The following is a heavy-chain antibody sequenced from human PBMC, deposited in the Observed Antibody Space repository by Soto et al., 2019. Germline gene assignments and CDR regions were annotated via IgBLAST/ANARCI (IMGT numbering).Heavy chain of an antibody. V-gene: IGHV3-30*18. CDR1: GFTFSSYV. J-gene: IGHJ4*02. CDR2: ISYDGSNK. CDR3: AKDLYYYDSSGYYYPGY. D-gene: IGHD3-22*01. Sequence: GESLRLSWAASGFTFSSYVMHWVRQAPGKGLEWVAVISYDGSNKYYADSVNGRFTISRDNSKNTLYLQMNSLRAEDTAVYYCAKDLYYYDSSGYYYPGYWGQGTLVTVSS.